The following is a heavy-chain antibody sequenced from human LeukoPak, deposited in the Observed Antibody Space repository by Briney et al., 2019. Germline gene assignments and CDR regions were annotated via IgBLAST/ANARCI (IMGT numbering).Heavy chain of an antibody. J-gene: IGHJ6*02. CDR1: GGSFSGYY. CDR2: INHSGST. Sequence: PSETLSLTCAVYGGSFSGYYWSWIRQPPGKGLEWIGEINHSGSTNYNPSLKSRVTISVDTSKNQFSLKLSSVTAADTAVYYCATPGGFGYYYGMDVWGQGTTVTVSS. V-gene: IGHV4-34*01. D-gene: IGHD1-26*01. CDR3: ATPGGFGYYYGMDV.